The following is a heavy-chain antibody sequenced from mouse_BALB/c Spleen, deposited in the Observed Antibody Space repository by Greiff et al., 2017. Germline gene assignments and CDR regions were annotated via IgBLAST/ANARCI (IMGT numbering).Heavy chain of an antibody. CDR2: IWAGGST. J-gene: IGHJ1*01. D-gene: IGHD2-2*01. V-gene: IGHV2-9*02. Sequence: VQLQQSGPGLVAPSQSLSITCTVSGFSLTSYGVHWVRQPPGKGLEWLGVIWAGGSTNYNSALMSRLSISKDNSKSQVFLKMNSLQTDDTAMYYCARDGGYDRWYFDVWGAGTTVTVSS. CDR3: ARDGGYDRWYFDV. CDR1: GFSLTSYG.